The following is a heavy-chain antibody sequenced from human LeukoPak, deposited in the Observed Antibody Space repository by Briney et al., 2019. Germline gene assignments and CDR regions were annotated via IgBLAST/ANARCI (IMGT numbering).Heavy chain of an antibody. J-gene: IGHJ6*04. CDR1: GFTFSSYA. Sequence: GGSLRLSCAASGFTFSSYAMSWVRQAPGKGLEWVSAISGSGGSTYYADSVKGRFTISRDNSKNTLYLQMNSLRAEDTAVYYCAKGSEYSSSWHSRYYYYGLDVWGKGTTVTVSS. CDR3: AKGSEYSSSWHSRYYYYGLDV. V-gene: IGHV3-23*01. D-gene: IGHD6-13*01. CDR2: ISGSGGST.